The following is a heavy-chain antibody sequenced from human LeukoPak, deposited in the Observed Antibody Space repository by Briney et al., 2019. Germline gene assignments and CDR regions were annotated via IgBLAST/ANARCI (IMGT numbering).Heavy chain of an antibody. Sequence: SETLSLTCTVSGYSISSGYYWGWIRQPPGKGLEWIGSIYHSGSTNYNPSLKSRVTISVDTSKNQFSLKLSSVTAADTAVYYCARGRQLVRHYFDYWGQGTLVTVSS. CDR1: GYSISSGYY. D-gene: IGHD6-13*01. CDR3: ARGRQLVRHYFDY. CDR2: IYHSGST. J-gene: IGHJ4*02. V-gene: IGHV4-38-2*02.